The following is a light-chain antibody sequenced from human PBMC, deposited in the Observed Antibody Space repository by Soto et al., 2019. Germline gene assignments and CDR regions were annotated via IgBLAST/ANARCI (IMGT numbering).Light chain of an antibody. J-gene: IGLJ3*02. CDR2: INN. Sequence: QSVLTQPPSASGTPGQRVTISCSGSSSNIGSNTVHWYQQLPGTAPKLLIFINNQRPSGVPARFSGSKSGTSASLAISGLQSEAEADYYCAAWDDSLNGRVFGGGTKPTVL. V-gene: IGLV1-44*01. CDR1: SSNIGSNT. CDR3: AAWDDSLNGRV.